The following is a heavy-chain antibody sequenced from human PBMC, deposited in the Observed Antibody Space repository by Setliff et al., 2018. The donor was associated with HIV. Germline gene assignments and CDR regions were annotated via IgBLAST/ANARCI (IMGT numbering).Heavy chain of an antibody. Sequence: SVKVSCKASGDTFNSHTISWLRQVPEQRLEWLGWRVPVLGVHKRAQKFADRVTSTADESTSTVYMELSGLKSDATAVYYCARDRTSVAVLRNWFDLWGHVPLFTVSS. D-gene: IGHD6-19*01. CDR3: ARDRTSVAVLRNWFDL. J-gene: IGHJ5*02. CDR2: RVPVLGVH. CDR1: GDTFNSHT. V-gene: IGHV1-69*10.